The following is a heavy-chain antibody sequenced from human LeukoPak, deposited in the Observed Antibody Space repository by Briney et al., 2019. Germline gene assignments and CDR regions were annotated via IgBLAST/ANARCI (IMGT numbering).Heavy chain of an antibody. V-gene: IGHV3-30*04. J-gene: IGHJ6*04. CDR1: GFTFSSYA. Sequence: PGRSLRLSCAASGFTFSSYAMHWVRQAAGKGLEWVAVISYDGSNKYYADSVKGRFTISRDNSKNTLYLQMNSLRAEDTAVYYCARDMSENPNYYYYGMDVWGKGTTVTVSS. CDR2: ISYDGSNK. CDR3: ARDMSENPNYYYYGMDV. D-gene: IGHD3-16*01.